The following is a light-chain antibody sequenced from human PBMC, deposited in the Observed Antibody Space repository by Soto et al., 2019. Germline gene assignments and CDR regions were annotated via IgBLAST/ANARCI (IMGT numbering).Light chain of an antibody. CDR2: RTS. CDR1: QSISHW. Sequence: DIQLTQSPSTLSASVGDRVTITCRASQSISHWLAWYQQKPGKAPNLLIYRTSNLQSGVPSRFSGSGSGTEFTLTISSLQPDDSGTYYCQQYNHYSSYSFGRGTKLEIK. J-gene: IGKJ2*03. CDR3: QQYNHYSSYS. V-gene: IGKV1-5*03.